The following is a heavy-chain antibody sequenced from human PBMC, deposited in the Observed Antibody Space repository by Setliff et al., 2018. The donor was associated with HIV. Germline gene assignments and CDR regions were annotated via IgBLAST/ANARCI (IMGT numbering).Heavy chain of an antibody. J-gene: IGHJ5*02. CDR2: IYYSGTT. CDR1: GGSISSGGYY. D-gene: IGHD3-16*01. V-gene: IGHV4-61*08. Sequence: PSETLSLTCTVSGGSISSGGYYWSWIRQPPGKGLEWIGYIYYSGTTNYNPSLKSRVTISVDTSKNQFSLKLSSVTAADTAVYYCARLLGTYFDPWGQGTLVTVSS. CDR3: ARLLGTYFDP.